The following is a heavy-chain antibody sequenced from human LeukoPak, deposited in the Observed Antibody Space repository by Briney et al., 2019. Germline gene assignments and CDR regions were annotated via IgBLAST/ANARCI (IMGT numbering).Heavy chain of an antibody. CDR2: INPNSGGT. CDR3: ARVGATGIQLWRYFDY. J-gene: IGHJ4*02. D-gene: IGHD5-18*01. CDR1: GYTFTGYY. Sequence: ASVKVSCKASGYTFTGYYMHWVRQAPGQGLEWMGWINPNSGGTNYAQKFQGRVTMTRDTSISTAYMELSRLRSDDTAVYYCARVGATGIQLWRYFDYWGQGTLVTVSS. V-gene: IGHV1-2*02.